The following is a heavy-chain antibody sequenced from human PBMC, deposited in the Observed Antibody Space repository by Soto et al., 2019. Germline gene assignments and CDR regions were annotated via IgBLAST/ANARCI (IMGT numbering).Heavy chain of an antibody. D-gene: IGHD4-4*01. V-gene: IGHV5-51*01. Sequence: PGESLKISCKGSGYRFSSYWIGWVRQMPGKGLEWMGIMYPGDSDTRYSPSFQGQVTISADRSLSTAYLQWSSLKASDTAMYYCARLGVTATTPYYYMDVWGKGTTVTVSS. CDR3: ARLGVTATTPYYYMDV. J-gene: IGHJ6*03. CDR1: GYRFSSYW. CDR2: MYPGDSDT.